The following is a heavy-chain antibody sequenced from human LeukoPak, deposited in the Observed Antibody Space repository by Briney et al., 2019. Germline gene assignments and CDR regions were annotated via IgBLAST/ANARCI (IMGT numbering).Heavy chain of an antibody. D-gene: IGHD5-18*01. Sequence: KPSETLSLTCAVYGGSFSGYYWSWIRQPPGKGLEWIGEINHSGSTNYNPSLKSRVTISIDTSKNQFSLKLSSVTAADTAVYYCASTAMVSVYYFDYWGQGTLVIVSS. CDR1: GGSFSGYY. J-gene: IGHJ4*02. CDR2: INHSGST. CDR3: ASTAMVSVYYFDY. V-gene: IGHV4-34*01.